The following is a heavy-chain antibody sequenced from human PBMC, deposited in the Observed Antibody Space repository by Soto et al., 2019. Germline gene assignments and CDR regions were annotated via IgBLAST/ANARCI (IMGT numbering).Heavy chain of an antibody. CDR2: INPNSGGT. V-gene: IGHV1-2*04. CDR1: GYTFTGYY. Sequence: GASVKVSCKASGYTFTGYYMHWVRQAPGQGLEWMGWINPNSGGTNYAQKFQGWVTMTRDTSISTAYMELSRLRSDDTAVYYCARVVDGSYSQFDYWGQGTLVTVSS. J-gene: IGHJ4*02. D-gene: IGHD1-26*01. CDR3: ARVVDGSYSQFDY.